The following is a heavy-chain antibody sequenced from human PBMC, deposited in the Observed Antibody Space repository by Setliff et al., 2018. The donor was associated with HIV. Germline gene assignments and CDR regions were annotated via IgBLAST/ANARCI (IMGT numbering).Heavy chain of an antibody. D-gene: IGHD5-12*01. CDR3: ARVGERWLQFYYFDN. CDR1: GYTFTSYY. Sequence: ASVKVSCKASGYTFTSYYIHWVRQAPGQGLEWMGVINPSGGSTSYAQKVQGRVTMTRGTSTGTVYMELSGLRSEDTAMYYCARVGERWLQFYYFDNWGQGTLVTVSS. CDR2: INPSGGST. V-gene: IGHV1-46*01. J-gene: IGHJ4*02.